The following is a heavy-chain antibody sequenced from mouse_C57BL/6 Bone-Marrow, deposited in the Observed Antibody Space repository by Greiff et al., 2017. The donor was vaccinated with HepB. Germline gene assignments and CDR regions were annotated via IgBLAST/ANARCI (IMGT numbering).Heavy chain of an antibody. J-gene: IGHJ2*01. V-gene: IGHV1-81*01. CDR2: IYPRSGNT. CDR1: GYTFTSYG. CDR3: AQIYYYGSSYDY. Sequence: QVQLKQSGAELARPGASVKLSCKASGYTFTSYGISWVKQRTGQGLEWIGEIYPRSGNTYYNEKFKGKATLTADKSSSTAYMELRSLTAEDSAVYFCAQIYYYGSSYDYWGQGTTLTVSS. D-gene: IGHD1-1*01.